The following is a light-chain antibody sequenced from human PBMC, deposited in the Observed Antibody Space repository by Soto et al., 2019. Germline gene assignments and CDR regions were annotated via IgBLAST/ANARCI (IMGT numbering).Light chain of an antibody. V-gene: IGLV2-14*01. CDR3: SSYTSSSTLGV. Sequence: QSVLTQPASVSGSPGQSITISCTGTSSDVGGYNYVSWYQQHPGKAPKLMIYDVSNRPSGVSNRFSGSKSGRTASLTISGLQAEDEADYHCSSYTSSSTLGVFGTGTKVTVL. J-gene: IGLJ1*01. CDR1: SSDVGGYNY. CDR2: DVS.